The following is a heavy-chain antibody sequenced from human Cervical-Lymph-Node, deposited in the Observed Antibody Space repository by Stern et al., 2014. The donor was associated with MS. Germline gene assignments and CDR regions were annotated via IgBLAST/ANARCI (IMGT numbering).Heavy chain of an antibody. CDR1: GSTFSKFP. J-gene: IGHJ5*02. CDR2: IFPRLGTP. CDR3: ALSSETSDRWYSLGYDL. V-gene: IGHV1-69*01. Sequence: VQLVESGAEVTKPGSSVKVSCKASGSTFSKFPSSWVRQAPGQGLEWMGGIFPRLGTPTYAQEFRGRVTITADVSTSTVYMELSSLRSDDTAVYYCALSSETSDRWYSLGYDLWGQGTLVTVSS. D-gene: IGHD6-13*01.